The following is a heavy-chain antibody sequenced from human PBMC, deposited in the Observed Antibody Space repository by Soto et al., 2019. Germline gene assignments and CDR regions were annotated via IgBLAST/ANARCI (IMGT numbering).Heavy chain of an antibody. J-gene: IGHJ6*03. CDR1: GGSISSYY. CDR3: ASSRDSTYYDFWSGPEYYMDV. D-gene: IGHD3-3*01. V-gene: IGHV4-59*08. Sequence: PSETLSLTCTVSGGSISSYYWSWIRQPPGKGLEWIGYIYYSGSTNYNPSLKSRVTISVDTSKNQFSLKLSSVTAADTAVYYCASSRDSTYYDFWSGPEYYMDVWGKGTTVTVSS. CDR2: IYYSGST.